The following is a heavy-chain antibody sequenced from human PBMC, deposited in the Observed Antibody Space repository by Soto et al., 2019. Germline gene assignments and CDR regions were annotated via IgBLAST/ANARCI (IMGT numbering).Heavy chain of an antibody. D-gene: IGHD3-22*01. V-gene: IGHV1-18*01. J-gene: IGHJ4*02. Sequence: GASVKVSCKASGYTFTSYGISWVRQAPGQALEWVGWISAHNGDTRYAQNLQGRITMTTDTFTNTAYMELTSLTSDDTAVYYCARDWSRYYDSSGLMWFYWGQGTLVTVSS. CDR3: ARDWSRYYDSSGLMWFY. CDR1: GYTFTSYG. CDR2: ISAHNGDT.